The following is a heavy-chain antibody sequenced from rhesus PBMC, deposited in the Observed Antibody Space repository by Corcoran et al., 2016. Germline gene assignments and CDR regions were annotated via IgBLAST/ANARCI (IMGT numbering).Heavy chain of an antibody. CDR2: IRWSVGSH. V-gene: IGHV3-201*01. CDR1: GFTFDDYA. D-gene: IGHD1-14*01. Sequence: EVQLVESGGGVVQPGGSLRLSCAASGFTFDDYAMHWVRQAPGKGLEWVSGIRWSVGSHYYADSVKCQFTLSRDNAKNSLYLQMGSLRAEDTALYYCARATTVYGLDSWGQGVVVTVSS. J-gene: IGHJ6*01. CDR3: ARATTVYGLDS.